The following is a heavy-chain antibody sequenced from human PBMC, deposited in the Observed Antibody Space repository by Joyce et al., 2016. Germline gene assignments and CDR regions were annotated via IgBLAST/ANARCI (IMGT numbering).Heavy chain of an antibody. CDR3: AKGVVGATRMAFGYIFHGLDV. CDR2: KSWKSGNR. CDR1: GFRFGDYG. D-gene: IGHD1-26*01. Sequence: EVQLVESGGGLVQPGRSLRLSCPASGFRFGDYGVHGVRQAPGKALELVSGKSWKSGNRSYADAVKGRFTISRDNAKNSLSLQLDSLGPDDTSFYYCAKGVVGATRMAFGYIFHGLDVWGHGATVTVSS. J-gene: IGHJ6*02. V-gene: IGHV3-9*01.